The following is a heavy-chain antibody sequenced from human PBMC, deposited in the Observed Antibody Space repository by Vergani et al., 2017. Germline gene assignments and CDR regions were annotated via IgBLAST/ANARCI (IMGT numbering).Heavy chain of an antibody. CDR1: GGSISRGSYY. J-gene: IGHJ5*02. D-gene: IGHD1-1*01. V-gene: IGHV4-61*02. CDR2: IYTSGST. Sequence: QVQLQESGPGLVKPSQTLSLTCTVSGGSISRGSYYWSWIRQPAGKGLEWIGRIYTSGSTNYNPSLKSRVTISVDTSKNQFSLKLSSVTAADTAVYYCARSFYGKPDNWFDPWGQGTLVTVSS. CDR3: ARSFYGKPDNWFDP.